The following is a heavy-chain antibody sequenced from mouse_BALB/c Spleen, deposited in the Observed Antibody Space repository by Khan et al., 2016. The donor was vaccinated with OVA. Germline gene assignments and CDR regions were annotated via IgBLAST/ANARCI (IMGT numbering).Heavy chain of an antibody. Sequence: VRLQQSGPELVKPGASVKMSCKASGYTFTHYVMHWVKQKPGQGLEWIGYINPYNDGTNYNEKFKGKATLTSDKSSSTAYMELSSLTSEDSAVSYSARYASSPYYAMDYWGQGTSVTVSS. J-gene: IGHJ4*01. V-gene: IGHV1S136*01. D-gene: IGHD1-1*01. CDR3: ARYASSPYYAMDY. CDR2: INPYNDGT. CDR1: GYTFTHYV.